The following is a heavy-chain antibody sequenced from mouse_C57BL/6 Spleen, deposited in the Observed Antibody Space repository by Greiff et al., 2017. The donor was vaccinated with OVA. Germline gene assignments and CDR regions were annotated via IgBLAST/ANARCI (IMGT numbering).Heavy chain of an antibody. CDR1: GYTFTDYY. CDR2: INPNNGGT. V-gene: IGHV1-26*01. J-gene: IGHJ2*01. Sequence: VQLQQSGPELVKPGASVKISCKASGYTFTDYYMNWVKQSHGKSLEWIGDINPNNGGTSYNQKFKGKATLTVDKSSSTAYMELRSLTSEDSAVYYCARRMVLGFDYWGQGTTLTVSS. D-gene: IGHD2-1*01. CDR3: ARRMVLGFDY.